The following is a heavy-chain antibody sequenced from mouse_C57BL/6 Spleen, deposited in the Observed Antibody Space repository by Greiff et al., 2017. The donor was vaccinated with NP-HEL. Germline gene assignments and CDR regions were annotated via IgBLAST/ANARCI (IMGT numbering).Heavy chain of an antibody. CDR2: ISDGGSYT. Sequence: EVKLVESGGGLVKPGGSLKLSCAASGFTFSSYAMSWVRQTPEKRLEWVATISDGGSYTYYPDNVKGRFTISRDNAKNNLYLQMSHLKAEDTAMYYCASPYYYGSSYAFAYWGKGTLVTVSA. J-gene: IGHJ3*01. D-gene: IGHD1-1*01. CDR3: ASPYYYGSSYAFAY. V-gene: IGHV5-4*03. CDR1: GFTFSSYA.